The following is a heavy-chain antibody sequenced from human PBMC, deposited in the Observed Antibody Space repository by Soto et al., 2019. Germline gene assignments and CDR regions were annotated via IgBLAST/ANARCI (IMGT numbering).Heavy chain of an antibody. CDR1: GGTFSSYA. J-gene: IGHJ4*02. V-gene: IGHV1-69*01. CDR3: TRDRGRRYNDGRGYYYSAY. Sequence: QVHLGQSGAEVKKPGSSVKVSCKASGGTFSSYAISWVRQAPGQGLEWMGGFIPIFGTTNYAQKFQGRVTITADESTSTAYMELSSLRSEDTAVYYCTRDRGRRYNDGRGYYYSAYWGQGTLVTVSS. D-gene: IGHD3-22*01. CDR2: FIPIFGTT.